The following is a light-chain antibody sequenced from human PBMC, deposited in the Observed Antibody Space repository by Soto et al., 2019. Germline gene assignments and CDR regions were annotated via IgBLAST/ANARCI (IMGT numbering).Light chain of an antibody. CDR2: DAS. J-gene: IGKJ4*01. CDR3: QQRSNWPLT. CDR1: QSVSSY. Sequence: EIVLTQSPDTLSLSPGERATLSCRASQSVSSYLAWYQQKPGQAPRLLIYDASNRATGIPARFSGSGSGTDVTLTISSLEPEDFAVYYCQQRSNWPLTFGGGTKVEIK. V-gene: IGKV3-11*01.